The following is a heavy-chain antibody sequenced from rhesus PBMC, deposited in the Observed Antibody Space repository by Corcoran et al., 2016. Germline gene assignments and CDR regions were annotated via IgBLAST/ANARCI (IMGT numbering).Heavy chain of an antibody. CDR2: VRPSNGNT. Sequence: QVQLQESGPGLVKPSETLSLTCAVSGYSISNNYWNWVRQPPGEGLEWIGCVRPSNGNTYNNPSLKSRVSMSTDTSKNQFSLRLSSVTAADTALYYCTRGDYTVTTHFDSWGLGVLVTVSS. D-gene: IGHD4-23*01. CDR3: TRGDYTVTTHFDS. J-gene: IGHJ4*01. V-gene: IGHV4-147*01. CDR1: GYSISNNY.